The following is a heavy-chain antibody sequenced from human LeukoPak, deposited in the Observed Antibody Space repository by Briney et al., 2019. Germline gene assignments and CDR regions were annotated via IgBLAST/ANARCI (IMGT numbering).Heavy chain of an antibody. Sequence: SETLSLTCTVSGGSISSYYWSWIRQPAGKGLEWIGRIYTSGSNNYYASLESGGSISVDASKKQLSLMLRTSIAADAAVIYYAGGADYWGQGTLVTVSS. V-gene: IGHV4-4*07. CDR2: IYTSGSN. CDR1: GGSISSYY. J-gene: IGHJ4*02. CDR3: AGGADY.